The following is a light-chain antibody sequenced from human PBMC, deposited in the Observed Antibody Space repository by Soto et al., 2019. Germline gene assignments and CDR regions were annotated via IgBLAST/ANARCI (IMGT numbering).Light chain of an antibody. CDR2: GSS. CDR3: QQYGSSPKT. Sequence: EIVLTQSPGTLSLSPGERATISCRASQSVCSSFFAWYQQKPGQAPRLLIYGSSSGATGIPDRFSGSGFGTDFTLTISRLEPEDFAVYYCQQYGSSPKTFGQGTKVDIK. J-gene: IGKJ1*01. V-gene: IGKV3-20*01. CDR1: QSVCSSF.